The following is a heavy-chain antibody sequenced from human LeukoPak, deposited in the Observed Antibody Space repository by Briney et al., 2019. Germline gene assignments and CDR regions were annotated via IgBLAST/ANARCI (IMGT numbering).Heavy chain of an antibody. CDR3: ARVMTYSSSWYYFDY. CDR1: GFTFSDYY. V-gene: IGHV3-11*06. J-gene: IGHJ4*02. Sequence: GGSLRLSCAASGFTFSDYYMSWIRQAPGKGLEWVSYISSSSSYTNYADSVKGRFTISRDNAKNSLYPQVNSLRAEDTAVYYCARVMTYSSSWYYFDYWGQGTLVTVSS. CDR2: ISSSSSYT. D-gene: IGHD6-13*01.